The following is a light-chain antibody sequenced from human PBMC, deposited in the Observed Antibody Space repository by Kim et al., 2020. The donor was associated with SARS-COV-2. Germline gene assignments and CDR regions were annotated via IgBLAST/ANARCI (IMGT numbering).Light chain of an antibody. J-gene: IGKJ1*01. CDR1: QSISSY. CDR2: AAS. V-gene: IGKV1-39*01. Sequence: ASVGDKVTITCRASQSISSYLNWYQQKPGKAPKLLIYAASSLQSGVPSRCSGSGSGTDFTLTISSLQPEDFATYYCQQSYSSPRTCGQGTKVDI. CDR3: QQSYSSPRT.